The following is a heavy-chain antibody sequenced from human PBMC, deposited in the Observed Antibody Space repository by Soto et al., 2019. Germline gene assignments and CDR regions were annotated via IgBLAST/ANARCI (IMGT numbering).Heavy chain of an antibody. V-gene: IGHV3-49*03. Sequence: PGGSLRLSCTASGFTFGDYAMNWFRQAPGKGLEWIGFIKSRAFGGTTEYAASVKGRFTISRDDPKSIAYLQMNGLKTEDTAVYYFTRELYTYGPTNWFDPWGQGTLVTVSS. CDR1: GFTFGDYA. D-gene: IGHD5-18*01. J-gene: IGHJ5*02. CDR2: IKSRAFGGTT. CDR3: TRELYTYGPTNWFDP.